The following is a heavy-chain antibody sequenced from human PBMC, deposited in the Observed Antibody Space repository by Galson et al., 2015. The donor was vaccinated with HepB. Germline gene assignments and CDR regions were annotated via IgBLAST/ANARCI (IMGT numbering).Heavy chain of an antibody. J-gene: IGHJ6*03. CDR2: IYPGDSDT. CDR1: GYSFPSYW. D-gene: IGHD3-22*01. V-gene: IGHV5-51*01. CDR3: ARHVADYYDSSGYYPNRARYYMDV. Sequence: QSGAEVKKPGESLKISCKGSGYSFPSYWIGWVRQMPGKGLEWMGIIYPGDSDTRYSPSFQGQVTISADKSISTAYLQWSSLKASDTAMYYCARHVADYYDSSGYYPNRARYYMDVWGKGTTVTVSS.